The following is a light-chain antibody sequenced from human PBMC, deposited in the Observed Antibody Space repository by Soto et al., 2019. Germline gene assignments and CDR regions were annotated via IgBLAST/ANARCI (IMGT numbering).Light chain of an antibody. Sequence: EILLTQSLYTLSSSPGERATLSCRASQSVTTYLAWYQQKPGQAPRLLIYDVSNRATGIPARFSGSGSGTDFTLTISSLEPEDVAIYYCQQRSNWPWTFGQGTKV. CDR3: QQRSNWPWT. V-gene: IGKV3-11*01. CDR2: DVS. J-gene: IGKJ1*01. CDR1: QSVTTY.